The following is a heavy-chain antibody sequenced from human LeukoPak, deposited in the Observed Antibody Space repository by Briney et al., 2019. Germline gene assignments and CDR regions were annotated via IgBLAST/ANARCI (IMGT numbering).Heavy chain of an antibody. CDR2: IDPSDSYT. V-gene: IGHV5-10-1*01. CDR3: AREYYDILTGYYLDY. Sequence: GESLKISCKGSGYSFTSSWINWVRQMPGKGLEWMGRIDPSDSYTNYSPSFQGHVTISADQSISTAYLQWSSLKASDTAMYYCAREYYDILTGYYLDYWGQGTLVTVSS. CDR1: GYSFTSSW. D-gene: IGHD3-9*01. J-gene: IGHJ4*02.